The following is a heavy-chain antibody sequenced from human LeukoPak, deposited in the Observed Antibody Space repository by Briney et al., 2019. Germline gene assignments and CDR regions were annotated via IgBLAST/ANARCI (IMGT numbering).Heavy chain of an antibody. CDR1: GFSVSSNY. J-gene: IGHJ4*02. Sequence: GESLRLSCAASGFSVSSNYMGWVRQAPGKGLEWVAVLWYDGNNRYYADSVKGRFTISRDNSKNTLYLQMNSLRAEDTAVYYCARESAAGTCDYWGQGTLVTVSS. CDR2: LWYDGNNR. D-gene: IGHD6-13*01. CDR3: ARESAAGTCDY. V-gene: IGHV3-33*08.